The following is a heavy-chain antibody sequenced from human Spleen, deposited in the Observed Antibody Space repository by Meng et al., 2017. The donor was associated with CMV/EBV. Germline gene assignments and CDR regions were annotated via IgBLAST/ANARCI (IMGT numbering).Heavy chain of an antibody. CDR2: INPNSGGT. Sequence: ASVKVSCKASGYTFTGYYIHWVRQAPGQGLEWMGWINPNSGGTSYAQKYQGRVTLTRDTSISTAYMELSSLISDDTAVYYCARTLGGGPAAPNYYYYGMDVWGQGTTVTVSS. CDR1: GYTFTGYY. D-gene: IGHD2-2*01. J-gene: IGHJ6*02. CDR3: ARTLGGGPAAPNYYYYGMDV. V-gene: IGHV1-2*02.